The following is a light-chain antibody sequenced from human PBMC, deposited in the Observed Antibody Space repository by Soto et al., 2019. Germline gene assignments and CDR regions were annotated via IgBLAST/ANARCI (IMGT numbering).Light chain of an antibody. J-gene: IGKJ1*01. CDR3: QQYYSYWT. V-gene: IGKV1-5*01. Sequence: DIQMTQSPSTLSASVGDTVTVTCRASQSIGRWLAWYQQKPGKAPKLLIFDASTLENGVPARLSGSRSGPEFPLTISSMQPDDSATYYCQQYYSYWTFGHGTKVDI. CDR1: QSIGRW. CDR2: DAS.